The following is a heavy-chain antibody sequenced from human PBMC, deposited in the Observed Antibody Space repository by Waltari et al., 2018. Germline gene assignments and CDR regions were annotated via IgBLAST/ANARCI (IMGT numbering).Heavy chain of an antibody. CDR3: ATALWFGGIIDY. CDR2: FDPEDGET. V-gene: IGHV1-24*01. CDR1: GYTLTELS. D-gene: IGHD3-10*01. Sequence: QVQLVQSGAEVKKPGASVKVPCKVAGYTLTELSMPWVRQAPGKGLEWMGGFDPEDGETIYAQKFQGRVTMTEDTSTDTAYMELSSLRSEDTAVYYCATALWFGGIIDYWGQGTLVTVSS. J-gene: IGHJ4*02.